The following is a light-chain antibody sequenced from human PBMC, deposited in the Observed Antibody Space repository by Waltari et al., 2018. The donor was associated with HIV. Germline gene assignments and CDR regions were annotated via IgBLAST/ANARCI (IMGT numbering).Light chain of an antibody. CDR2: EVN. CDR3: ISFTTTNSPHVL. J-gene: IGLJ2*01. V-gene: IGLV2-14*01. CDR1: TSAVVGYKY. Sequence: QSALTQPASVSGSPAQSITISCPGTTSAVVGYKYVSWYQQHPGKAPKLIIYEVNNRHSGISDRFSGAKSANTASLTISGLQADDEADYYCISFTTTNSPHVLFGGGTKLTV.